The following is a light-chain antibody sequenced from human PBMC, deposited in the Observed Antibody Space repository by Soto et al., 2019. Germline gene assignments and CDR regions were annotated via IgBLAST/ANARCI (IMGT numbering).Light chain of an antibody. V-gene: IGKV3-20*01. Sequence: PGERATLSCRASQRVTSNYLAWYQQKPGQAPRLIIYGASSRATGIPDRFSGSGSGTDFTLTISRLEPEDFAVYCCQQYGVSPVFGPGTKVDIK. J-gene: IGKJ3*01. CDR1: QRVTSNY. CDR2: GAS. CDR3: QQYGVSPV.